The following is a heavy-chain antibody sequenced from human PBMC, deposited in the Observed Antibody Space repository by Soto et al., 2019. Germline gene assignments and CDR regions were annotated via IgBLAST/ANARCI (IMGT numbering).Heavy chain of an antibody. J-gene: IGHJ6*02. CDR3: ARGPDGDYDFWSGYHNYYYYGMDV. Sequence: VGSLRLSCAASGFTFSSYAMHWVRQAPGKGLEWVAVISYDGSNKYYADSVKGRFTISRDNSKNTLYLQMNSLRAEDTAVYYCARGPDGDYDFWSGYHNYYYYGMDVWGQGTTVTVSS. CDR1: GFTFSSYA. D-gene: IGHD3-3*01. CDR2: ISYDGSNK. V-gene: IGHV3-30-3*01.